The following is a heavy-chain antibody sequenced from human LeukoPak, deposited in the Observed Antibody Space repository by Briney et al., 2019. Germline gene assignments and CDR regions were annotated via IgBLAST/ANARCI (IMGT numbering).Heavy chain of an antibody. CDR2: TYYRSKWYN. V-gene: IGHV6-1*01. CDR3: ARVESRRFGEFYDAFDI. J-gene: IGHJ3*02. CDR1: GDSVSSNSAA. D-gene: IGHD3-10*01. Sequence: SQTLSLTCAISGDSVSSNSAAWNWIRQSPSRGLEWLGRTYYRSKWYNDYAVSVKSRISINPDTSKNQFSLQLNSVTPEDTAVCYCARVESRRFGEFYDAFDIWGQGTMVTVSS.